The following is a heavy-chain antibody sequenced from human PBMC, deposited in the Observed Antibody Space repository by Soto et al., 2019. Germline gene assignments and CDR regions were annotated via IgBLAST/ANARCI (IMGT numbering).Heavy chain of an antibody. CDR1: GFTFSSYA. J-gene: IGHJ6*02. CDR2: ISYDGSNT. D-gene: IGHD2-21*02. V-gene: IGHV3-30-3*01. CDR3: ARDGLFYYCGMDV. Sequence: QVQLVESGGGVVQPGRSLRLSCAASGFTFSSYAMHWVRQAPGKGLEWVAVISYDGSNTYYADSVKGRFTISRDNSKNTLYLQMNSLRAEDTAVYYCARDGLFYYCGMDVLGQGPTVTVSS.